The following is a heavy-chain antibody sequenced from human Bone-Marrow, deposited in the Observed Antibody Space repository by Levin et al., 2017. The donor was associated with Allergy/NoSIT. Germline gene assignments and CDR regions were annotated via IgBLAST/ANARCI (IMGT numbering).Heavy chain of an antibody. D-gene: IGHD2/OR15-2a*01. CDR2: VYYDGSA. Sequence: SETLSLTCTVSGGSISSESYYWAWIRQPPGKGLEWIGSVYYDGSAYYIPSLKSRVTISIDTSKNQFSLRLNYVTAADTAVYYCAGEPNSPYYYHYGLDVWGQGTTVTVSS. CDR1: GGSISSESYY. J-gene: IGHJ6*02. CDR3: AGEPNSPYYYHYGLDV. V-gene: IGHV4-39*07.